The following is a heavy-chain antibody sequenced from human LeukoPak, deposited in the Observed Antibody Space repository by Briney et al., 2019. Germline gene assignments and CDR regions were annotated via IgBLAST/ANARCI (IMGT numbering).Heavy chain of an antibody. CDR1: GGSFSGYY. V-gene: IGHV4-34*01. CDR3: ARDLVVVGATSFDY. CDR2: INHSGST. J-gene: IGHJ4*02. Sequence: SETLSLTCAVYGGSFSGYYRSWIRQPPGKGLEWIGEINHSGSTNYNPSLKSRVTISVDTSKNQFSLKLSSVTAADTAVYYCARDLVVVGATSFDYWGQGTLVTVSS. D-gene: IGHD1-26*01.